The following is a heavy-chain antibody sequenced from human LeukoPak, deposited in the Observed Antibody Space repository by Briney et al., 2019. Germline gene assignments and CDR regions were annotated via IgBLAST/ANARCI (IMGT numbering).Heavy chain of an antibody. CDR3: AKSGRNWAYLEY. D-gene: IGHD7-27*01. V-gene: IGHV3-33*06. CDR1: GFTLSNYG. Sequence: GGSLRLSCAVSGFTLSNYGMHWVRQAPGRGLEWVAVVWYDGTNKYYADSVRGRFTISRDSSKNTLYLQMNSLRAEDTAVYYCAKSGRNWAYLEYWGQGTLVTVSS. J-gene: IGHJ4*02. CDR2: VWYDGTNK.